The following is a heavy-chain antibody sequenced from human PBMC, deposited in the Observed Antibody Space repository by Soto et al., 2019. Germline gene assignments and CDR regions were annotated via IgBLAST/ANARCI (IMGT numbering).Heavy chain of an antibody. D-gene: IGHD3-10*01. CDR1: GLIFNTYS. Sequence: QVHLVESGGGVVQPGRSLRLSCAASGLIFNTYSMHWVRQAPGKGLEWLAIVSYDDTNKFYADAIKGRFTISRDNSKSTLYLQMNSLRVEDTAVYYCAREGYAAGSPSYFDYWGQGTLVTVSS. V-gene: IGHV3-30*04. CDR3: AREGYAAGSPSYFDY. CDR2: VSYDDTNK. J-gene: IGHJ4*02.